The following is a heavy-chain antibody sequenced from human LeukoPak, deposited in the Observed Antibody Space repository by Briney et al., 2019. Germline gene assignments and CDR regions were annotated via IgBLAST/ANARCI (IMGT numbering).Heavy chain of an antibody. Sequence: GGSLRLSCAASGFSLINSDMHWVRQAPGKGLEWVAFIHYDGSEKRYADSLKGRFTISRDNSKNTLYLQMNSLRGDDAAVYYCARNRVGFHYADASDMWGQGTMVTVSS. D-gene: IGHD5-24*01. J-gene: IGHJ3*02. CDR1: GFSLINSD. CDR3: ARNRVGFHYADASDM. CDR2: IHYDGSEK. V-gene: IGHV3-30*02.